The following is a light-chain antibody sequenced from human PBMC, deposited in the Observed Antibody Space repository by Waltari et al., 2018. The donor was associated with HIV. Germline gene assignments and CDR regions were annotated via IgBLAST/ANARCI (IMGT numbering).Light chain of an antibody. Sequence: QSMLTQPPSVSAAPGQKVTISCSGSSSNLEHNYVSWYQQLPGTAPKLLLYDNNLRPSGIPDRFSGSKSGTSATLGITGLQTGDEADYYCGTWDISLNVVVFGGGTTLTVL. CDR2: DNN. V-gene: IGLV1-51*01. CDR3: GTWDISLNVVV. CDR1: SSNLEHNY. J-gene: IGLJ2*01.